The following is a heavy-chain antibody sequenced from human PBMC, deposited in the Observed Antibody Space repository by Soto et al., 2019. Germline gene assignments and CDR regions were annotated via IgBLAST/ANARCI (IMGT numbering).Heavy chain of an antibody. CDR3: ARGHFYENWFDP. CDR2: MNPNSGNT. CDR1: GYTFTSYD. Sequence: QVQLVQSGAEVKKPGASVKVSCKASGYTFTSYDINWVRQATGQGLEWMGWMNPNSGNTGYAQKFHGRVTMTRNTSISTAYMELSSLISEDTAVYYCARGHFYENWFDPWGQGTLVTVSS. V-gene: IGHV1-8*01. D-gene: IGHD3-16*01. J-gene: IGHJ5*02.